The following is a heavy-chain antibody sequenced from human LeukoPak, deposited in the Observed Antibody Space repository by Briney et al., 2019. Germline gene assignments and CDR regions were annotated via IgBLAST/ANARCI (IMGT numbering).Heavy chain of an antibody. CDR1: GGTFSSYA. D-gene: IGHD3-10*01. V-gene: IGHV1-69*06. CDR3: ARGTGWVGSGSYYNY. Sequence: GASVKISCKASGGTFSSYAISWVRQAPGQGLEWMGGIIPIFGTANYAQKFQGRVTITADKSTSTAYMELSSLRSEDTAVYYCARGTGWVGSGSYYNYWGQGTLVTVSS. J-gene: IGHJ4*02. CDR2: IIPIFGTA.